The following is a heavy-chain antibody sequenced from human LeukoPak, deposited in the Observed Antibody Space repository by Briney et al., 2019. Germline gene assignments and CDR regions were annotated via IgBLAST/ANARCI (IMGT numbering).Heavy chain of an antibody. CDR1: GFTFDDYA. V-gene: IGHV3-9*01. CDR2: ISWISGSI. J-gene: IGHJ5*02. D-gene: IGHD2-2*01. CDR3: AKGRDKYQLLSKNWFDP. Sequence: PGRSLRLSCAASGFTFDDYAMHWVRQDPGKGLEWVSGISWISGSIGYADSVKGRFTISRDNAKNSLYLQMNSLRAEDTALYYCAKGRDKYQLLSKNWFDPWGQGTLATVSS.